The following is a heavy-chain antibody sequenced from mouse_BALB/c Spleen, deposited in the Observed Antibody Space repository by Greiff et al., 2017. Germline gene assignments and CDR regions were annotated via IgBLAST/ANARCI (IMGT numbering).Heavy chain of an antibody. CDR2: IYWDDDK. Sequence: QVTLKVSGPGILQPSQTLSLTCSFSGFSLSTSGMGVSWIRQPSGKGLEWLAHIYWDDDKRYNPSLKSRLTISKDTSRNQVFLKITSVDTADTATYYCARRGTGTGFYAMDYWGQGTSVTVSS. J-gene: IGHJ4*01. V-gene: IGHV8-12*01. CDR1: GFSLSTSGMG. D-gene: IGHD4-1*01. CDR3: ARRGTGTGFYAMDY.